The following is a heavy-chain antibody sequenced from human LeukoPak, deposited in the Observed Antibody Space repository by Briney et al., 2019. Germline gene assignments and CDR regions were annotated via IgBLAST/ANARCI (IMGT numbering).Heavy chain of an antibody. Sequence: GGSLRLSCTASVFTFTNYAMHWVRQAPDKGLEWMAVISSDGNNRYYADSVKGRFTISRDNSDNVLFLQLNSLRAEDTAVYYCATPGSGTFYNVPNFDYWGQGTLVTVSS. CDR3: ATPGSGTFYNVPNFDY. CDR2: ISSDGNNR. CDR1: VFTFTNYA. D-gene: IGHD3-10*01. J-gene: IGHJ4*02. V-gene: IGHV3-30-3*01.